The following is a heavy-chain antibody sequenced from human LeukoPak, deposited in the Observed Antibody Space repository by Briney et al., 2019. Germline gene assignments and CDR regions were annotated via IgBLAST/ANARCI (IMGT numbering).Heavy chain of an antibody. D-gene: IGHD2-15*01. V-gene: IGHV1-18*01. CDR2: ISAYNGNT. Sequence: ASVKVSCKASGYTFTSYGISWVRQAPGQGLEWMGWISAYNGNTNYAQKLQGRVTMTTDTSTSTAYMELRSLRSDDTAVYYCARDGDCSGGSCHSSHYYYYMDVWGKGTTVTVSS. J-gene: IGHJ6*03. CDR3: ARDGDCSGGSCHSSHYYYYMDV. CDR1: GYTFTSYG.